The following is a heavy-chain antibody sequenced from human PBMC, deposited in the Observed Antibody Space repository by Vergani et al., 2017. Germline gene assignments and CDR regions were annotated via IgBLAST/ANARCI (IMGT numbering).Heavy chain of an antibody. D-gene: IGHD3-16*01. CDR2: IYYSGST. J-gene: IGHJ4*02. Sequence: QLQLQESGPGLVKPSETLSLTCTVSGGSISSSSYYWGWIRQPPGKGLEWIGSIYYSGSTYYNPSLKSRVTISVDTSKNQFSLKLSSVTAADTAVYYCARLTAGGFGDYWGQGTLVTVSS. CDR3: ARLTAGGFGDY. CDR1: GGSISSSSYY. V-gene: IGHV4-39*07.